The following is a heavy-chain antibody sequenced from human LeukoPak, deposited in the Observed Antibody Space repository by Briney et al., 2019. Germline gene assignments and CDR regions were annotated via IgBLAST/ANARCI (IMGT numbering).Heavy chain of an antibody. V-gene: IGHV3-23*01. CDR1: GFTFSIYG. J-gene: IGHJ4*02. CDR3: ARDRSDYYGSGSYGYFDY. Sequence: GGSLRLSCAASGFTFSIYGMNWVRQAPGKGLEWVSGISPGADITYYVDSVKGRFTISRDNAKNSLYLQMNSLRAEDTAVYYCARDRSDYYGSGSYGYFDYWGQGTLVTVSS. D-gene: IGHD3-10*01. CDR2: ISPGADIT.